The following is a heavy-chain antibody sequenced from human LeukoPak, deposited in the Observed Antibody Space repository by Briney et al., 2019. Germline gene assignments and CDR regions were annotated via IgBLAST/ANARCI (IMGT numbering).Heavy chain of an antibody. CDR3: ARPSGYYYDSSGYILGY. D-gene: IGHD3-22*01. J-gene: IGHJ4*02. CDR1: GFTFSSYA. CDR2: ISGSGGST. Sequence: GGSLRLSCAASGFTFSSYAMSWVRQAPGKGLEWVSAISGSGGSTYYADSVKGRFTISRDNSKNTLYLQMNSLGAEDTAVYYCARPSGYYYDSSGYILGYWGQGTLVTVSS. V-gene: IGHV3-23*01.